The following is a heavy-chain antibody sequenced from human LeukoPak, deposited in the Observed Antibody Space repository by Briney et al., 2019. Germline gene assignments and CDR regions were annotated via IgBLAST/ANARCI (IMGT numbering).Heavy chain of an antibody. D-gene: IGHD3/OR15-3a*01. J-gene: IGHJ4*02. Sequence: PGGSLRLSCAASGFTFSSYSMNWVRQAPGKGLEWVSSISSSSSYIYYADSVKGRFTISRDNAKNSLYLQMNSLRAEDTALYYCAKHFCTGLDCSLFDSWGQGTLVTVSS. CDR1: GFTFSSYS. V-gene: IGHV3-21*04. CDR2: ISSSSSYI. CDR3: AKHFCTGLDCSLFDS.